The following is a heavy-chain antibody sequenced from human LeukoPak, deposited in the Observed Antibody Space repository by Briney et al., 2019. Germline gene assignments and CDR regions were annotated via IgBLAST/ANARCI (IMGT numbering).Heavy chain of an antibody. CDR1: GGSISSYY. Sequence: SETLSLTCTVSGGSISSYYWSWIRQPAGKGLEWIGRIYTSGSTNYNPSLKSRVTMSVDTSKNQFSLKLSSVTAADTAVYYCARHLDSGSYSGDAFDIWGQGTMVTVSS. CDR2: IYTSGST. D-gene: IGHD1-26*01. V-gene: IGHV4-4*07. CDR3: ARHLDSGSYSGDAFDI. J-gene: IGHJ3*02.